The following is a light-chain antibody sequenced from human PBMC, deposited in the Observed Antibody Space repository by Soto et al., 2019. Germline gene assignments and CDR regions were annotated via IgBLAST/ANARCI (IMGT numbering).Light chain of an antibody. CDR3: SSYTSSSTPYV. CDR1: SSDVGGYNY. J-gene: IGLJ1*01. V-gene: IGLV2-14*01. CDR2: DVS. Sequence: QSVLTQPASVSGSPGQSITISCTGTSSDVGGYNYVSWYQQHPGKAPKLMIYDVSNRPSGVSNRFSGSKSGNTASLTISGLQAEDEADYYCSSYTSSSTPYVFGTVTRSPS.